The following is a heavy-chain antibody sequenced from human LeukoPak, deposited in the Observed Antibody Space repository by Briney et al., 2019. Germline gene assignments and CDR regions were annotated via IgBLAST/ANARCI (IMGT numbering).Heavy chain of an antibody. Sequence: PSETLSLTCTVSGGSICSYYWSWIRQPPGKGLEWIGYIYYSGSTNYNPSLKSRVTISVDTSKNQFSLKLSSVTAADTAVYSCARALGGGSSAWFDPWGQGTLVTVSS. CDR3: ARALGGGSSAWFDP. D-gene: IGHD1-26*01. CDR1: GGSICSYY. J-gene: IGHJ5*02. V-gene: IGHV4-59*01. CDR2: IYYSGST.